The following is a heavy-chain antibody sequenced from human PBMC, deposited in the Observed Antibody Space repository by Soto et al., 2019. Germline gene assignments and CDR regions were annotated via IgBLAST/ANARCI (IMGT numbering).Heavy chain of an antibody. CDR3: AKEAVGATPDY. V-gene: IGHV3-30*18. D-gene: IGHD1-26*01. CDR2: ISYDGSDK. J-gene: IGHJ4*01. Sequence: QVQLVESGGGVVQPGRSLRLSCAASGFTFSSYGMHWVRQAPGKGLEWVAVISYDGSDKYYADSVKGRFTISRDNXXNTLYLQMNSLRAEDTAVFYCAKEAVGATPDYWGXGT. CDR1: GFTFSSYG.